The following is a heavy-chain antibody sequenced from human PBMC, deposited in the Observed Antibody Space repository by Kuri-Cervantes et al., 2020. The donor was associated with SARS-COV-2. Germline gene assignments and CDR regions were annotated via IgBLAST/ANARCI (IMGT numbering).Heavy chain of an antibody. Sequence: GGSLRLSCAVSGFTFSDYYMSWIRQAPGKGLEWVSYISSSGSTIYYADSVKGRFTISRDNAKNSLYLQMNSLRAEDTAVYYCARDSITMVQGVTSDAFDIWGQGTMVTVSS. CDR3: ARDSITMVQGVTSDAFDI. CDR2: ISSSGSTI. V-gene: IGHV3-11*01. D-gene: IGHD3-10*01. CDR1: GFTFSDYY. J-gene: IGHJ3*02.